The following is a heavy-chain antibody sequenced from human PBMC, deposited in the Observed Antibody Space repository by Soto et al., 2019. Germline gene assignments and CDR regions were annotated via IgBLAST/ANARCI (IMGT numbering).Heavy chain of an antibody. V-gene: IGHV3-7*01. D-gene: IGHD6-19*01. J-gene: IGHJ4*02. CDR2: IKQDGSEK. Sequence: GGSLRLSCAASGFTFSSYWMSWVRQAPGEGLEWVANIKQDGSEKYYVDSVKGRFTISRDNAKNSLYLQMNSLRAEDTAVYYCARAGGSSGWYYLDYWGQGTLVTVSS. CDR1: GFTFSSYW. CDR3: ARAGGSSGWYYLDY.